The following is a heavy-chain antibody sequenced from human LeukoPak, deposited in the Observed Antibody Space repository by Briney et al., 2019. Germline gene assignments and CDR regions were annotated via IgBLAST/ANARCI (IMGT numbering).Heavy chain of an antibody. CDR2: IKDDGSAK. Sequence: GGSLRLSCTVSGFTFSNFWMSWVRQAPGKGLERVANIKDDGSAKFYLASVKGRFTISRDNAKNSLYLQMNSLRAEDTAVYYCARDQAYCSGDCYSSDAFDIWGQGTMVTVSS. J-gene: IGHJ3*02. V-gene: IGHV3-7*01. CDR3: ARDQAYCSGDCYSSDAFDI. CDR1: GFTFSNFW. D-gene: IGHD2-21*02.